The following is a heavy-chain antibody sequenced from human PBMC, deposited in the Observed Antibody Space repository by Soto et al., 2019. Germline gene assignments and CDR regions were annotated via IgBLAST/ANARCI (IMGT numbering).Heavy chain of an antibody. V-gene: IGHV2-5*02. CDR2: IYWDDDK. Sequence: QITLKESGPTLVKPTQTLTLPCTFSGFSLSTSGVGVGWIRQPPGKALEWLALIYWDDDKRYSPSLKSRLTITKDTAKNQAVLTMTNMDPVDTATYYCAHVYGGYDNFDYWGQGTLVTVSS. D-gene: IGHD5-12*01. J-gene: IGHJ4*02. CDR1: GFSLSTSGVG. CDR3: AHVYGGYDNFDY.